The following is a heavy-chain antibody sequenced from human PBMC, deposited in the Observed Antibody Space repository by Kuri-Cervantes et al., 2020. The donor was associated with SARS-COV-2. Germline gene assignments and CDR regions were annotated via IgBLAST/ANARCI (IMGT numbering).Heavy chain of an antibody. CDR3: ARELLGIQSSGSYYMDV. CDR1: GYTFTSYG. D-gene: IGHD3-10*01. V-gene: IGHV1-18*01. J-gene: IGHJ6*03. CDR2: ISAYNGNT. Sequence: ASVKVSCKASGYTFTSYGISWVRQAPGQGLEWMGWISAYNGNTNYAQKLQGRVTMTTDTSTSTAYMELRSLRSEDTAVYYCARELLGIQSSGSYYMDVWGKGTTVTVSS.